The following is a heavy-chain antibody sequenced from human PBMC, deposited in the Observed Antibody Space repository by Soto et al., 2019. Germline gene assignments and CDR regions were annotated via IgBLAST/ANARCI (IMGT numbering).Heavy chain of an antibody. CDR1: GNTFTNYG. D-gene: IGHD4-4*01. Sequence: QVQLVQSGAEVKKPGASVKVSCKTSGNTFTNYGVGWVRRAPGQGLEWMGWISAQNGNGDYAEKFQGRVTMTTDTSTSTVYMELGKLRSDDAAVYYCARPVTSPDHLDIWGQGTMVTVSS. CDR3: ARPVTSPDHLDI. V-gene: IGHV1-18*01. J-gene: IGHJ3*02. CDR2: ISAQNGNG.